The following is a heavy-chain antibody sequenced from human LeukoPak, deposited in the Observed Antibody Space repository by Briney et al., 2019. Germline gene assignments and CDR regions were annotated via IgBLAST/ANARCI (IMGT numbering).Heavy chain of an antibody. V-gene: IGHV1-8*01. CDR3: ATIAARPNWFDP. J-gene: IGHJ5*02. D-gene: IGHD6-6*01. CDR2: MNPNSGNT. Sequence: ASVKVSCKASGYTFTSYDINWVRQATGQGLEWMGWMNPNSGNTGYAQKFQGRVTMTRNTSISTAYMELSSLRSEDTAVYYCATIAARPNWFDPRGQGTLVTASS. CDR1: GYTFTSYD.